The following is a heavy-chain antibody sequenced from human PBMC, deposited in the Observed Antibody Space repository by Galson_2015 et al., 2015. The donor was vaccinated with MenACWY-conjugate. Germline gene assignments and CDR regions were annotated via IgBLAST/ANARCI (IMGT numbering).Heavy chain of an antibody. V-gene: IGHV3-23*01. CDR1: GFAFRNYA. CDR2: ISVSGSRT. D-gene: IGHD3-10*01. CDR3: VNWADYYGSGTSYTGFDS. J-gene: IGHJ4*02. Sequence: SLRLSCAAASGFAFRNYAMTWVRQAPGKGLEWVSSISVSGSRTYYAESVKGRFTISRDNSKNTVSLQMNSLRAEDTAVYYCVNWADYYGSGTSYTGFDSWGQGTLVTVSS.